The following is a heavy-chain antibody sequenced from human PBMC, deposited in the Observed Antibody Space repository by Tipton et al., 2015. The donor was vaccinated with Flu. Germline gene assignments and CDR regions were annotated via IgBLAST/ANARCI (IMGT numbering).Heavy chain of an antibody. CDR3: SRVSPRRVTAIVVVMLPEGYFDY. CDR2: INHSGST. J-gene: IGHJ4*02. Sequence: TLSLTCSVYGGSFTGYYWTWIRQAPGKVLEWIGEINHSGSTHYNSSLKSRVTMSVDASKNQFSLHLSSVTAADTAVYYCSRVSPRRVTAIVVVMLPEGYFDYWGQGTLVIVSS. D-gene: IGHD3-22*01. V-gene: IGHV4-34*01. CDR1: GGSFTGYY.